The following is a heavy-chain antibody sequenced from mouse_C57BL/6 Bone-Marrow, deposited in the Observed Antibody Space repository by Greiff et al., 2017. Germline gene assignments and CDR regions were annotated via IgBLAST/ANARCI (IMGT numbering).Heavy chain of an antibody. D-gene: IGHD1-1*01. Sequence: QVQLQQSGAELVRPGTSVKMSCKASGYTFTNYWIGWAKQRPGHGLEWIGDIYPGGGYTNYNEKFKGKATLTADKSSSTAYMQFSSLTSEDSAIYYCARAFYYGSSLYAMDYWGQGTSVTVSS. CDR1: GYTFTNYW. CDR3: ARAFYYGSSLYAMDY. V-gene: IGHV1-63*01. CDR2: IYPGGGYT. J-gene: IGHJ4*01.